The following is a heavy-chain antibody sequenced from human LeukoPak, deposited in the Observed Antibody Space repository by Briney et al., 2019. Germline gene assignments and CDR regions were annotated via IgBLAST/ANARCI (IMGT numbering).Heavy chain of an antibody. J-gene: IGHJ4*02. CDR3: ARGLRGLTPGGNDY. CDR1: GYTFTGYY. CDR2: INPNSGGT. V-gene: IGHV1-2*02. D-gene: IGHD4-23*01. Sequence: GASVKVSCKASGYTFTGYYMHWVRQAPGQGLEWMGWINPNSGGTNYAQKFQGRVTMTRDTSISTAYMEVSRLRSDDTAVYYCARGLRGLTPGGNDYWGQGTLVTVSS.